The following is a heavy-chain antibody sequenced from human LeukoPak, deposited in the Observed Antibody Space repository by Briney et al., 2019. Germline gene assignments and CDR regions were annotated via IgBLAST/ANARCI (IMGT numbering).Heavy chain of an antibody. J-gene: IGHJ3*02. D-gene: IGHD3-3*01. CDR1: GGSISSYY. V-gene: IGHV4-38-2*02. Sequence: TSETPSLTCTVSGGSISSYYWGWIRQPPGKGLEWNGSIYHSGSTYYNPSLKSRVTISVDTSKNQFSLKLSSVAAADTAVYYCARRLYDFWSGYPDDAFDIWGQGTMVTVSS. CDR2: IYHSGST. CDR3: ARRLYDFWSGYPDDAFDI.